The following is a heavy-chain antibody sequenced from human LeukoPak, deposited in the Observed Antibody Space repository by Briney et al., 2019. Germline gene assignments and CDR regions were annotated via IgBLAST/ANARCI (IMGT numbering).Heavy chain of an antibody. CDR1: GYKLTNNW. Sequence: GESLKISCKISGYKLTNNWIGWVRQVPGKGLEWMGLIYPGDSDTRYSPSFQGQVTISADKSISTAYLQWSSLKASDTAMYYCARHVTPYKNVKNWFDPWGQGTLVTVSS. CDR3: ARHVTPYKNVKNWFDP. D-gene: IGHD4-23*01. CDR2: IYPGDSDT. V-gene: IGHV5-51*01. J-gene: IGHJ5*02.